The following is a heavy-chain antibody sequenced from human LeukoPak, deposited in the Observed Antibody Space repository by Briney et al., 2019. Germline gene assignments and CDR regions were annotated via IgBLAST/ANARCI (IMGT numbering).Heavy chain of an antibody. V-gene: IGHV4-34*01. Sequence: SETLSLTCAVYGGSFSGYYWSWIRQPPGKGLEWIGEINHSGSTNYNPSLKSRVTISVDTSKNQFSLKLSSVTAADTAVYYCARLTSSSWYYFDYWAREPWSPSPQ. CDR3: ARLTSSSWYYFDY. J-gene: IGHJ4*02. CDR2: INHSGST. CDR1: GGSFSGYY. D-gene: IGHD6-13*01.